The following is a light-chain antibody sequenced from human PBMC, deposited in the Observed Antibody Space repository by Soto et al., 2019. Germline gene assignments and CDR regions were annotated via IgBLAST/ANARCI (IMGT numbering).Light chain of an antibody. CDR1: QSVSKNF. V-gene: IGKV3-20*01. J-gene: IGKJ4*01. CDR2: VAS. CDR3: QQYGSSPPT. Sequence: EIVLTQSPGTLSLSPGERATLSCRASQSVSKNFLAWYQQKPGQAPRLLISVASNRATGIPDRFSGSVSGTDFSLRIDRLEPEYFAVYFCQQYGSSPPTCGGGTKVAIK.